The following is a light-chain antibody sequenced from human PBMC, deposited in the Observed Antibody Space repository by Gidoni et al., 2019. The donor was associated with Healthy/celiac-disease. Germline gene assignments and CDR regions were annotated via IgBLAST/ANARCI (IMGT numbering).Light chain of an antibody. CDR1: QSISSY. Sequence: DTQMTQSPSSLSASVGDRVTITCRASQSISSYLNWYQQKPGKAPKLLIYAASSLQSGVPSRFSGSGSGTDFTLTISRLQPEDFATYYCQQCYSTSATFGPGTKVEIK. J-gene: IGKJ3*01. CDR2: AAS. V-gene: IGKV1-39*01. CDR3: QQCYSTSAT.